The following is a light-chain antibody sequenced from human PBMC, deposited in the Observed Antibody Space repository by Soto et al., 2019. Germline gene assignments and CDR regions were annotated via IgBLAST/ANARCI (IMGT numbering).Light chain of an antibody. J-gene: IGKJ5*01. V-gene: IGKV1-5*03. CDR2: KAS. Sequence: DIQMTQSPSTLSASVGDRVTITCRASQSISSWLAWYQQKPGKAPKLLIYKASSLESGVPSRFSGSGSGTEFTLTISSLQPDDFATQYRQQYNSYPLTFGQGTRLEIK. CDR1: QSISSW. CDR3: QQYNSYPLT.